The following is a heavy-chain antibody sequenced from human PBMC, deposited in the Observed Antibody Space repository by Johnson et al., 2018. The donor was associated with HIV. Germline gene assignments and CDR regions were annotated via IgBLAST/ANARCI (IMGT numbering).Heavy chain of an antibody. J-gene: IGHJ3*02. V-gene: IGHV3-20*04. CDR1: GFTFDDYG. Sequence: VQLVESGGGVVRPGGSLRLSCVASGFTFDDYGMSWVRQAPGKGLEWVSGINWNGGSTYYADSVKGRFTISRDNSKNTLYLQMNSLRAEDTAVYYCARARARVTFDIWGQGTMVTVSS. CDR3: ARARARVTFDI. D-gene: IGHD2-21*01. CDR2: INWNGGST.